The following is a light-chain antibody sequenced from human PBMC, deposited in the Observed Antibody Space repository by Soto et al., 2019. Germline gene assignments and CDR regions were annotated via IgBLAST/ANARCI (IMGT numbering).Light chain of an antibody. V-gene: IGLV2-23*01. CDR3: CSYVDSTTSYV. Sequence: QSLLTQPASVSGSPGQSITISCPGTSIDVGSYNLVSWYQQHPGTAPKLMIYEGSKRPSGISNRFSGSKSGNAASLTISGLQAEDEADYYCCSYVDSTTSYVFGTGTKVTFL. J-gene: IGLJ1*01. CDR2: EGS. CDR1: SIDVGSYNL.